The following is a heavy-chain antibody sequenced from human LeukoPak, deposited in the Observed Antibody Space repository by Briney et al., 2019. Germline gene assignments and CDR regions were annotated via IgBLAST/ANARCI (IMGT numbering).Heavy chain of an antibody. CDR2: IYYSGST. CDR3: ARHRTYYYGMDV. J-gene: IGHJ6*02. Sequence: SETLSLTCTVSGGSISSSSYYWGWIRQPPGKGLEWIGSIYYSGSTYYNPSLKSRVTISVDTSKNQFSLNLNSVTAADTAVYYCARHRTYYYGMDVWGQGTTVTVSS. V-gene: IGHV4-39*07. CDR1: GGSISSSSYY.